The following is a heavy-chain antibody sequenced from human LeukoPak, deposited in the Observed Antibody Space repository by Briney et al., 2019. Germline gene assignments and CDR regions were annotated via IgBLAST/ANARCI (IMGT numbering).Heavy chain of an antibody. D-gene: IGHD6-19*01. CDR3: ARGSGWYRYGIDY. V-gene: IGHV3-30*04. CDR1: GFTFSSYA. CDR2: ISYDGSNK. J-gene: IGHJ4*02. Sequence: GGSLRLSCAASGFTFSSYAMHWVRQAPGKGLEWGAVISYDGSNKYYADSVKGRFTISRDNSKNTLYLQMNSLRAEDTAVYYCARGSGWYRYGIDYWGQGTLVTVSS.